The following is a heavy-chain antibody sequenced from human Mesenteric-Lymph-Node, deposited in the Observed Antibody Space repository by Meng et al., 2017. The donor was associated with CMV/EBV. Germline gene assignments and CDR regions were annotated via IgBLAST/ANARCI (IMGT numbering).Heavy chain of an antibody. J-gene: IGHJ6*02. V-gene: IGHV3-48*03. Sequence: GGSLRLSCAASGFTFSTYEMNWVRQAPGKGLEWVSYIDARSRTINYADSVKGRFTISRDNAKNSVYLQMNGLRDDDTARYYCAGDEHYDPNRGPSHYGMDVWGRGTTVTVSS. CDR3: AGDEHYDPNRGPSHYGMDV. CDR1: GFTFSTYE. D-gene: IGHD3-3*01. CDR2: IDARSRTI.